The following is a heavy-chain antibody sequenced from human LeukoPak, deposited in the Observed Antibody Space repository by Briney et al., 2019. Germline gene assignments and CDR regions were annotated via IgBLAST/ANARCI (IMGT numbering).Heavy chain of an antibody. CDR1: GGTFSSYA. V-gene: IGHV1-69*04. CDR2: IIPILGIA. D-gene: IGHD6-19*01. J-gene: IGHJ4*02. CDR3: ANPNRQSSGWYRFDY. Sequence: SVKVSCKASGGTFSSYAISWVRQAPGQGLEWMGRIIPILGIANYAQKFQGRVTITADKSTSTAYMELSSLRAEDTAVYYCANPNRQSSGWYRFDYWGQGTLVTVSS.